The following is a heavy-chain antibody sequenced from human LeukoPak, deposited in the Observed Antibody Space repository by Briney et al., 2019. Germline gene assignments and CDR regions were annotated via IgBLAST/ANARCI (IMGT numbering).Heavy chain of an antibody. D-gene: IGHD3-22*01. Sequence: SETLSLTCTVSGGSISSGGYYWSWIRQPPGKGLEWIGYIYYSGSTYYNPSLKSRVTISVDTSKNQFSLKLSSVTAADTAVYYCARRFYYDSTENWFDPWGQGTLVTVSS. J-gene: IGHJ5*02. CDR3: ARRFYYDSTENWFDP. V-gene: IGHV4-31*03. CDR2: IYYSGST. CDR1: GGSISSGGYY.